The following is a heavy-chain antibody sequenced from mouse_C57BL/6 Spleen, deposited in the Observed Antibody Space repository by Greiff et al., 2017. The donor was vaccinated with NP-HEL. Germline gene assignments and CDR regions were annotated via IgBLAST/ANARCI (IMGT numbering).Heavy chain of an antibody. D-gene: IGHD1-1*01. CDR3: ARWYGSFLRAMDY. V-gene: IGHV1-42*01. CDR2: INPSTGGT. J-gene: IGHJ4*01. CDR1: GYSFTGYY. Sequence: VQLQQSGPELVKPGASVKISCKASGYSFTGYYMNWVKQSPEKSLEWIGEINPSTGGTTYNQKFKAKATLTVDKSSSTAYMQLKSLTSEDSAVYYCARWYGSFLRAMDYWGQGTSVTVSS.